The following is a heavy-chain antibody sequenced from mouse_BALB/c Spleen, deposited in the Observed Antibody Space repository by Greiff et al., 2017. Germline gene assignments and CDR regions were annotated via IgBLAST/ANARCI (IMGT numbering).Heavy chain of an antibody. CDR3: ARQANWNGGGSFDY. CDR2: INPDNGGT. Sequence: EVQLQQSGPELVKPGASVKISCKTSGYTFNEYSMHWVKQSHGKSLEWIGGINPDNGGTSYNQKFKGKATLTADKSSSTAYMELRSLTSEDSAVYYYARQANWNGGGSFDYWGQGTSLTVSS. D-gene: IGHD4-1*01. CDR1: GYTFNEYS. J-gene: IGHJ2*02. V-gene: IGHV1-26*01.